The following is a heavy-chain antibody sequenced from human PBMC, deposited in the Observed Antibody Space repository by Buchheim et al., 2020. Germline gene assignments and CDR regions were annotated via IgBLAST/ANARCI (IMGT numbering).Heavy chain of an antibody. CDR3: AKVGGTGHYAPFDS. V-gene: IGHV3-23*01. Sequence: EVQLSESGGDLVQPGGSLRLSCAASGFTFSTYAMSWVRQAPGKGLEWVSSISDSDETTFYADSVKGRFTISRDTSKNMLFLEMNSLRADDTALYYCAKVGGTGHYAPFDSWGQGTL. D-gene: IGHD3-16*01. CDR2: ISDSDETT. J-gene: IGHJ4*02. CDR1: GFTFSTYA.